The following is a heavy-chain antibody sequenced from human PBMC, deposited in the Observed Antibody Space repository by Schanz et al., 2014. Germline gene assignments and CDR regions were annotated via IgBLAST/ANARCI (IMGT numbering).Heavy chain of an antibody. CDR3: AKDGRLPYYGTGSDFDY. J-gene: IGHJ4*02. Sequence: QVQLVESGGGVVQPGRSLRLSCAASGFTFSSYGMHWVRQAPGKGLEWVAVISYDGNNEDYADSVKGRFSISRDNSQNTLYLQMDSLRPEDTAVYYCAKDGRLPYYGTGSDFDYWGQGTLVAVSS. V-gene: IGHV3-30*18. CDR1: GFTFSSYG. CDR2: ISYDGNNE. D-gene: IGHD3-22*01.